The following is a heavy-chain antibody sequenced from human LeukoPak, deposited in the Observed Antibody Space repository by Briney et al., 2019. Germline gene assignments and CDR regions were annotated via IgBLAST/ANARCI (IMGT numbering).Heavy chain of an antibody. V-gene: IGHV4-38-2*02. D-gene: IGHD2-15*01. CDR2: MFHSGNT. CDR1: GYFISSGYY. Sequence: SETLTLTCTVSGYFISSGYYWGWIRQSPRKGLEWIGTMFHSGNTYYNPSLNSRVTLSVDTSKNQFSLELNSVTAADTAVYYCAKVGYCDAGPCYLDSWGQGTLVTVSS. J-gene: IGHJ4*02. CDR3: AKVGYCDAGPCYLDS.